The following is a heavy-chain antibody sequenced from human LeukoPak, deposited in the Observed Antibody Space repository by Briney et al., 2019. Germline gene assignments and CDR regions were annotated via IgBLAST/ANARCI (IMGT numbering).Heavy chain of an antibody. Sequence: GGSLRLCCAVSGFTFSSSWMHWVRQAPGKGQVWVSRIKSDGSTTNYADSVKGRFTISRDNAKNTLYLQMNSLRAEDTAVYYCASGGRSGYCSGGSCYKLDYWGQGTLVTVSS. D-gene: IGHD2-15*01. J-gene: IGHJ4*02. V-gene: IGHV3-74*01. CDR1: GFTFSSSW. CDR2: IKSDGSTT. CDR3: ASGGRSGYCSGGSCYKLDY.